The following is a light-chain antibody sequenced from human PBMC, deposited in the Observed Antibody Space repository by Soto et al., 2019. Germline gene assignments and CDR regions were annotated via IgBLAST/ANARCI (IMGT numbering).Light chain of an antibody. J-gene: IGKJ5*01. CDR2: SVS. V-gene: IGKV3-15*01. CDR1: ETVSDSQ. Sequence: EIVLMTPPHTPSLPPGERATLSCRTSETVSDSQLAWYQQKPGQAPRLLIYSVSTRATGIPARFSGSGSGTEFTLTISSLQSEDFAVYYCQQYNNWPPITCGQGTRLEI. CDR3: QQYNNWPPIT.